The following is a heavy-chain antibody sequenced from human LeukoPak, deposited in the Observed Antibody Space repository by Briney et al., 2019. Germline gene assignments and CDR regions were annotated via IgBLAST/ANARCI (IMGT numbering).Heavy chain of an antibody. CDR3: ARVTPGGVGSFDY. D-gene: IGHD3-16*01. CDR1: GFTFSRYW. CDR2: INQGGSEK. J-gene: IGHJ4*02. Sequence: GGSLRLSCAASGFTFSRYWMSWVRRVPGKGLEWVADINQGGSEKFYVDSVKGRFTISRDNAKNSLYLQMNSLRVEDTAVYYCARVTPGGVGSFDYWGQGTLVTASS. V-gene: IGHV3-7*01.